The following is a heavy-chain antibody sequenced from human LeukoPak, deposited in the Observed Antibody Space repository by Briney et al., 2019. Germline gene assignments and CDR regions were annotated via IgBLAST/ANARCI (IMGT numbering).Heavy chain of an antibody. V-gene: IGHV3-23*01. CDR3: AKAGGITIFVY. D-gene: IGHD3-3*01. CDR1: GFTFSSYA. CDR2: ISGSGGST. Sequence: GGSLRLSCVASGFTFSSYAMSWVRQAPGRGLEWVSAISGSGGSTYYADSVKGRFTISRDNSKNTLYLQMNSLRAEDTAVYYCAKAGGITIFVYWGQGTLVTVSS. J-gene: IGHJ4*02.